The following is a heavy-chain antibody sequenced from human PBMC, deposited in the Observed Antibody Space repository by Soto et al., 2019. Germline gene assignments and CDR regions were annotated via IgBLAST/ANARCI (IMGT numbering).Heavy chain of an antibody. CDR1: GGTFNNYA. Sequence: QEQLLQSGAEVRKPGSSVKVSCKTSGGTFNNYAVSWVRQAPGQGLEWMGGIIPMFETVNYAQRFQGRLTIAADETTTTADMELTSLTSADADIYFCARGLRTGNYGMDVWGQGTTVTVSS. V-gene: IGHV1-69*01. CDR3: ARGLRTGNYGMDV. D-gene: IGHD2-15*01. CDR2: IIPMFETV. J-gene: IGHJ6*02.